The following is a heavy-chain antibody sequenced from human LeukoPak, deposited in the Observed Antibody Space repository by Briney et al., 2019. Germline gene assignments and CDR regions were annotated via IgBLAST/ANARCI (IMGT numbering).Heavy chain of an antibody. CDR1: GVSISTHF. CDR2: VYPDGSP. V-gene: IGHV4-4*07. D-gene: IGHD2/OR15-2a*01. J-gene: IGHJ4*02. CDR3: TRGLHTSLPFH. Sequence: SETLSHTCTVPGVSISTHFWCWIRQTAAKELKWIGRVYPDGSPTYNPSLEGRVTISRHTTQNQSSQKLSALTAADTAVDYCTRGLHTSLPFHWGQGTRVTVSA.